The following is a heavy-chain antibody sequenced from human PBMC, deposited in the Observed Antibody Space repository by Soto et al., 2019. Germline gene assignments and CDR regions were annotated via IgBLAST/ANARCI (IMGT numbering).Heavy chain of an antibody. D-gene: IGHD5-12*01. V-gene: IGHV4-39*01. J-gene: IGHJ6*02. CDR2: IYYSGST. CDR3: AGIIVATMRYYYYGMDV. Sequence: SETLSLTCTVSGGSISSSSYYWGWIRQPPGKWLEWIGSIYYSGSTYYNPSLKSRVTISVDTSKNQFSLKLSSVTAADTAVYYCAGIIVATMRYYYYGMDVWGQGTAVT. CDR1: GGSISSSSYY.